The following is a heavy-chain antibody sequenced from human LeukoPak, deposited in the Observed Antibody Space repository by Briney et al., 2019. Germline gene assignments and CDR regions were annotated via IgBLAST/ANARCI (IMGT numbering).Heavy chain of an antibody. CDR2: ISYDGSNK. Sequence: GGSLRLSCAASGFTFSSYGMHWVRQAPGKGLEWVAVISYDGSNKYYADSVKGRFTISRDNSKNTLYLQMNSLRAEDTAVYYCAKDVAAAGTLSFDYWGQGTLVTVSS. D-gene: IGHD6-13*01. CDR1: GFTFSSYG. J-gene: IGHJ4*02. V-gene: IGHV3-30*18. CDR3: AKDVAAAGTLSFDY.